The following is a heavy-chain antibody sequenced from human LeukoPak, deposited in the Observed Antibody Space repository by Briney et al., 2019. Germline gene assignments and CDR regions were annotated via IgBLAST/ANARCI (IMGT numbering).Heavy chain of an antibody. CDR2: ICSSSSYI. CDR1: GFTFSRYS. V-gene: IGHV3-21*01. CDR3: ARASHRYYGSGSYSYYFDY. J-gene: IGHJ4*02. Sequence: GGCLRLSCADSGFTFSRYSVNWVRQAPGRGLEWVSSICSSSSYIYYADSVKGRFTISRDNAKNSLYLQMNSLRAEDTAVYYCARASHRYYGSGSYSYYFDYWGQGTLVTVSS. D-gene: IGHD3-10*01.